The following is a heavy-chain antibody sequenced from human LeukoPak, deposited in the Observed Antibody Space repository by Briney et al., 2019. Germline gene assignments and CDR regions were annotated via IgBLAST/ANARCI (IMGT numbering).Heavy chain of an antibody. CDR2: VDYRGNT. CDR1: GGSISSYY. V-gene: IGHV4-59*01. Sequence: SETLSLTCTISGGSISSYYWSWIRLPPGKGLEWIGYVDYRGNTNYNPSLKSRVTISIDTSKSLFSLKLNSVTAADTAVYYCARVEVGAANRQWYGMDVWGQGTTVTVSS. CDR3: ARVEVGAANRQWYGMDV. D-gene: IGHD2-15*01. J-gene: IGHJ6*02.